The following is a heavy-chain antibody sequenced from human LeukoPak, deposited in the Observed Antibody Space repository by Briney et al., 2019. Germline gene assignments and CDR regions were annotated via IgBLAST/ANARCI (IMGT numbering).Heavy chain of an antibody. D-gene: IGHD6-13*01. J-gene: IGHJ5*02. Sequence: SETLSLTCAVYGGSFSGYYWSWIRQPPGKGLGWIGEINHSGSTNYNPSLKSRVTISVDRSKNQFSLKLSSVTAADTAVYYCARVAAAAGNNWFDPWGQGTLVTVSS. CDR3: ARVAAAAGNNWFDP. CDR2: INHSGST. V-gene: IGHV4-34*01. CDR1: GGSFSGYY.